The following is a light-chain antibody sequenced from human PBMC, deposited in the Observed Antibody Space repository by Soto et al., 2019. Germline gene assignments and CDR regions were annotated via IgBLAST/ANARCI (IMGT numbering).Light chain of an antibody. CDR2: ETS. J-gene: IGKJ1*01. CDR1: QDIRNY. V-gene: IGKV1-6*01. Sequence: AIQVTQSPTSLSASVGYRVTITCRSSQDIRNYLGWYQQKPGKAPQLLIYETSILQSGVPDRFSGSGSGTDFTLTVSSLQAEDVAVYYCHQYYGTLQTFGQGTKVDIK. CDR3: HQYYGTLQT.